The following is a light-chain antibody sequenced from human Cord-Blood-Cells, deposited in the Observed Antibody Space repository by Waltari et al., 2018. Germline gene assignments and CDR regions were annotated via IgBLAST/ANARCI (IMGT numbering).Light chain of an antibody. CDR2: AAS. CDR3: QQYYSYPYS. Sequence: AIRMTQSPSSFSASTGDRVTITCRASQGISSYLAWYQQKPGKAPKLLSYAASTLQSGVPSRFSGSGSGTDFTLSISCQQSGNFAAYYCQQYYSYPYSFGQVTKLEIK. V-gene: IGKV1-8*01. CDR1: QGISSY. J-gene: IGKJ2*03.